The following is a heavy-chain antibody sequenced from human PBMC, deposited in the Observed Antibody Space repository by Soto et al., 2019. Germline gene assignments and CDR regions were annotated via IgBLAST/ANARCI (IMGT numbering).Heavy chain of an antibody. V-gene: IGHV1-18*01. Sequence: ASVKLSCKASGYTFTSYCISWVRQAPGQGLEWMGWISAYNGNTYHAQKLQGRVTMTTDTSTSTAYMELRSLRSDDTAVYYCARVGGCSGYDPNWFYPWGQGTLVTVSS. J-gene: IGHJ5*02. CDR1: GYTFTSYC. D-gene: IGHD5-12*01. CDR3: ARVGGCSGYDPNWFYP. CDR2: ISAYNGNT.